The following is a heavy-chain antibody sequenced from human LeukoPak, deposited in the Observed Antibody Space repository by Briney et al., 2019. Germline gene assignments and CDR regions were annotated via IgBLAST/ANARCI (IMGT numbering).Heavy chain of an antibody. V-gene: IGHV4-59*01. J-gene: IGHJ4*02. CDR2: IYYSGST. Sequence: SETLFLTCTVSGGSISSYYWSWIRQPPGKGLEWIGYIYYSGSTNYNPSLKSRVTISVDSSKNKFSLKLSSVTAADTAVYYCARGRVDDFWSGLFDYWGQGTLVTVSS. CDR3: ARGRVDDFWSGLFDY. CDR1: GGSISSYY. D-gene: IGHD3-3*01.